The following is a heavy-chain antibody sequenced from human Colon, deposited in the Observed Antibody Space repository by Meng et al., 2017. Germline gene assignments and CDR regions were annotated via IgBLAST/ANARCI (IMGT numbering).Heavy chain of an antibody. CDR2: ISAYNGNT. D-gene: IGHD3-10*01. V-gene: IGHV1-18*01. CDR3: ARVPSYYYGSGSYYHNFDY. CDR1: GYTFTSYG. J-gene: IGHJ4*02. Sequence: ASVKVSCKASGYTFTSYGISWVRQAPGQGLEWMGWISAYNGNTNYAQKLQGRVTMTTDTSTSPAYMELRSLRSDDTAVYYCARVPSYYYGSGSYYHNFDYWGQGTLVTVSS.